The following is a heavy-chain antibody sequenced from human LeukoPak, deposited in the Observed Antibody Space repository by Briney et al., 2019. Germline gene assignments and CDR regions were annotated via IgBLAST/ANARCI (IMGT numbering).Heavy chain of an antibody. V-gene: IGHV3-21*01. D-gene: IGHD6-13*01. J-gene: IGHJ4*02. CDR2: IVSSPSTYI. CDR3: AKDRYSSRLGNYYFDY. Sequence: PGGSLRLSCAASGFTFSSYSMNWVRQAPGKGLEWVSSIVSSPSTYIYYADSVKGRFTISRDNAKNSLYLQMNSLRAEDTAVYYCAKDRYSSRLGNYYFDYWGQGTLVTVSS. CDR1: GFTFSSYS.